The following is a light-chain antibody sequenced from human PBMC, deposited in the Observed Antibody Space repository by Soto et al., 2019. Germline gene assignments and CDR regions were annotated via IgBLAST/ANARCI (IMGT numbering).Light chain of an antibody. V-gene: IGKV3-15*01. CDR2: GAA. CDR1: QSVFSS. Sequence: EIVMTQSPATLSVSPGERVTLSCRASQSVFSSLAWYQQKPGQAPRLLIYGAATRATGIPARFSGSGSGTDFTLTISSLQSEDTATYYCQQYDDIPPMTFGGGTKVEI. J-gene: IGKJ4*01. CDR3: QQYDDIPPMT.